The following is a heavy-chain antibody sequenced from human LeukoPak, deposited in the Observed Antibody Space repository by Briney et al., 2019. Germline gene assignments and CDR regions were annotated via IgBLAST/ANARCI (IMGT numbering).Heavy chain of an antibody. CDR2: ISYDGSNK. V-gene: IGHV3-30-3*01. CDR1: GFTFSSYA. J-gene: IGHJ4*02. Sequence: PGRSLRLSCAASGFTFSSYAMHWVRQAPGKGLEWVAVISYDGSNKYYADSVKGRFTISRDNSKNTLYLQMNSLRAEDTAVYYCPLTHFDYWGQGTLVTVSS. CDR3: PLTHFDY.